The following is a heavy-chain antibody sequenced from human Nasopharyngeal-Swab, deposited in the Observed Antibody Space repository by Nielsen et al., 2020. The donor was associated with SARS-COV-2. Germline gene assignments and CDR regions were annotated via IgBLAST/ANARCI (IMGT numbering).Heavy chain of an antibody. D-gene: IGHD6-13*01. Sequence: GESLKISCAASGFTVRSNYMSWVRQAPGKGLEWVSVIYSGGSTYYADSVKGRFTISRDNSKNTLYLQMNSLRAEDTAVYYCARYSSSWYYFDYWGQGTLVTVSS. V-gene: IGHV3-66*02. CDR3: ARYSSSWYYFDY. CDR2: IYSGGST. J-gene: IGHJ4*02. CDR1: GFTVRSNY.